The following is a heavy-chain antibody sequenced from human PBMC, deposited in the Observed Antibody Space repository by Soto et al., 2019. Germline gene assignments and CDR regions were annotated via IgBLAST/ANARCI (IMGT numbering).Heavy chain of an antibody. D-gene: IGHD3-3*01. CDR1: GDSFNIYW. V-gene: IGHV5-51*01. CDR3: ARHAYDFWSGHPNPRYYYGMDV. J-gene: IGHJ6*02. CDR2: IYPGNSDT. Sequence: PGESLKISCKGSGDSFNIYWIAWVRQMPGKGLEWMGIIYPGNSDTRYSPSLQGQVTISVDKSISTAYLQWSSLKATDTAMYYCARHAYDFWSGHPNPRYYYGMDVWGQGTTVTVSS.